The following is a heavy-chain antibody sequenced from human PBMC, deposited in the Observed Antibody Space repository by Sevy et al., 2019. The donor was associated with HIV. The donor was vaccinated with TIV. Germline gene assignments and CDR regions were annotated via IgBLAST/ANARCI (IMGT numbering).Heavy chain of an antibody. CDR3: ARAYYYDSSGYYNTHYYYYGMDV. J-gene: IGHJ6*02. V-gene: IGHV1-8*01. D-gene: IGHD3-22*01. Sequence: ASVKVSCRASGYTFTSYDINWVRQATGQGLEWMGWMNPNSGNTGYAQKFQGRVTMTRNTSISTAYMELSSLRSEDTAVYYCARAYYYDSSGYYNTHYYYYGMDVWGQGTTVTVSS. CDR1: GYTFTSYD. CDR2: MNPNSGNT.